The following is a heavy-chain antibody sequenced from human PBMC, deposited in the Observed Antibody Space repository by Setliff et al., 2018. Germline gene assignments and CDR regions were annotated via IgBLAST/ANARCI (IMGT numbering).Heavy chain of an antibody. J-gene: IGHJ4*02. CDR2: ISADNGIT. D-gene: IGHD2-8*01. V-gene: IGHV1-18*01. CDR3: SRLFRSCTKIACQATSGDEV. Sequence: GASVKVSCKASGYSFSESLVSWVRQAPGLGLEWMGWISADNGITHSAQKFQGRVTLTTDTSTNMGYLELRDLRSDDTAVYYCSRLFRSCTKIACQATSGDEVWGQGTLVTVSS. CDR1: GYSFSESL.